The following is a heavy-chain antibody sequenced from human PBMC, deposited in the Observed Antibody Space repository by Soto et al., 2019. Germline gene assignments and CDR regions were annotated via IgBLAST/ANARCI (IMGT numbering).Heavy chain of an antibody. CDR2: INSGSFSI. Sequence: EVQLVESGGGLVKPGGSLRLSCAASGFTFRSYSMNWVRQAPGKGLEWVSSINSGSFSINYADSVKGRFSISRDNAQNSLHLQLNNLRAADTAVYYCARNESSNIYGMDVWGQGTTVTVSS. D-gene: IGHD6-6*01. J-gene: IGHJ6*02. CDR1: GFTFRSYS. V-gene: IGHV3-21*01. CDR3: ARNESSNIYGMDV.